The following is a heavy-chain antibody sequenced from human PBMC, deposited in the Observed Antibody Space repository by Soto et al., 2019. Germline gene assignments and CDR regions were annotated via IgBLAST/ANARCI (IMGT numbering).Heavy chain of an antibody. V-gene: IGHV1-69*01. Sequence: QVQRVQSGAEVKKPGSSVKVSCKASGGTFSSYAISWVRQAPGQGLEWMGGIIPIFGTANYAQKFQGRVTITADESTSTAYMELSSLRSEDTAVYYCARRGDCSSTSCYTDYYYYGMDVWGQGTTVTVSS. J-gene: IGHJ6*02. CDR3: ARRGDCSSTSCYTDYYYYGMDV. CDR1: GGTFSSYA. CDR2: IIPIFGTA. D-gene: IGHD2-2*02.